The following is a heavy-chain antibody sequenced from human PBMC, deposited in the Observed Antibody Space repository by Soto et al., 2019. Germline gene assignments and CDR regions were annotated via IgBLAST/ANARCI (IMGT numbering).Heavy chain of an antibody. D-gene: IGHD3-22*01. CDR1: DGSISSYC. CDR2: IYYAGST. Sequence: SETLSLTCTVSDGSISSYCWSWIRQPPGKGLEFVGYIYYAGSTTYNPSLKSRVTISVDTSKNQFSLQLRSVTAADTAVYYCARLGGYYQTLDSWGQGTRVTVSS. CDR3: ARLGGYYQTLDS. V-gene: IGHV4-59*08. J-gene: IGHJ4*02.